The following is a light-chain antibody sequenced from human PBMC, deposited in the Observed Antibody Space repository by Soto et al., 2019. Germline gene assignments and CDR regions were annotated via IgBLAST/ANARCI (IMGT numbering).Light chain of an antibody. J-gene: IGLJ1*01. CDR2: EVR. V-gene: IGLV2-14*01. Sequence: QSVLTQPASVSGSPGQSITISCTGISSDIGGYDFVSWYQQHPGKAPKLVISEVRNRPSGVSSRFSGSKSGNTASLTISGLQAEDEANYFCSSYTSSTFYVFGTGTKGTVL. CDR3: SSYTSSTFYV. CDR1: SSDIGGYDF.